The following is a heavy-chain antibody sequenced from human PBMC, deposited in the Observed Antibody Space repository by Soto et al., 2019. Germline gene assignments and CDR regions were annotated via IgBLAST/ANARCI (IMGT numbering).Heavy chain of an antibody. Sequence: GGSLRLSCAASGFTFSSYAMSWVRQAPGKGLEWVSAISGSGGSTYYADSVKGRFTISRDNSKNKLYLQMNSLRAEDTAVYYCAKARSGEPYFDCLEECWGQGTLVTVSS. V-gene: IGHV3-23*01. D-gene: IGHD3-9*01. J-gene: IGHJ4*02. CDR3: AKARSGEPYFDCLEEC. CDR2: ISGSGGST. CDR1: GFTFSSYA.